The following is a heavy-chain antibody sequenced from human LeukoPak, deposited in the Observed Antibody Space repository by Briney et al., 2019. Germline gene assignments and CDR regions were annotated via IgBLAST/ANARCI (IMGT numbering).Heavy chain of an antibody. J-gene: IGHJ4*02. CDR1: GFSFSAFA. Sequence: GGSLRLSCAASGFSFSAFAMTWVRQAPVKGLGWVSTITDDGYNTYSADSVKGRITFSRDNSKNTLSLQLRSLRAEDTAVYYCAKDLSYTSGASDHWGQGTLVTVSS. CDR2: ITDDGYNT. CDR3: AKDLSYTSGASDH. V-gene: IGHV3-23*01. D-gene: IGHD6-19*01.